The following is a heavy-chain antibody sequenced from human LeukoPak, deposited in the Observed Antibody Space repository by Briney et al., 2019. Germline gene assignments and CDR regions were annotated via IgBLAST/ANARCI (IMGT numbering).Heavy chain of an antibody. J-gene: IGHJ6*02. D-gene: IGHD3-10*01. CDR3: ARDGASDGMDV. Sequence: ASVKVSCKASGYTFTSYYMNWVRQPPGQGLEWMGITNPSGGSTSYAQKFQDRVAMTRDTSTSTVYMELSSLTSEDTAVYYCARDGASDGMDVWGQGTTVTVSS. V-gene: IGHV1-46*01. CDR2: TNPSGGST. CDR1: GYTFTSYY.